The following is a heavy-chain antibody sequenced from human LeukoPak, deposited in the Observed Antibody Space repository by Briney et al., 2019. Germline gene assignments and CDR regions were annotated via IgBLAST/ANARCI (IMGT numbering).Heavy chain of an antibody. D-gene: IGHD5-18*01. Sequence: GGSLRLSCAASGFRFNTYWMSWVSQAPGKGLEWVANIKQDGNEKYYADSVKGRFTISRDNGKNSLYLQMNSLRAEDTAVYYCARNKKGDRYTYGHDYWGQGTLVTVSS. V-gene: IGHV3-7*01. CDR2: IKQDGNEK. CDR1: GFRFNTYW. J-gene: IGHJ4*02. CDR3: ARNKKGDRYTYGHDY.